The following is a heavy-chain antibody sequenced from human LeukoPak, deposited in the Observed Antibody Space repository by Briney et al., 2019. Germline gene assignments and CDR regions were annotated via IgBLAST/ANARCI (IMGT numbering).Heavy chain of an antibody. CDR3: AKLGVAIVVVIPYYFDY. J-gene: IGHJ4*02. V-gene: IGHV3-21*04. CDR2: ISSSSSYI. D-gene: IGHD3-22*01. Sequence: GGSLRLSCAASGFTFSSYSMNWVRQAPGKGLEWVSSISSSSSYIYYADSVKGRFTISRDNAKNSLYLQMNSLRAEDTAVYYCAKLGVAIVVVIPYYFDYWGQGTLVTVSS. CDR1: GFTFSSYS.